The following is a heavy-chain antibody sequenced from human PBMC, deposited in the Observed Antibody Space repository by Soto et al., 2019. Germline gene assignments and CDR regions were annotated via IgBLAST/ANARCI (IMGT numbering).Heavy chain of an antibody. V-gene: IGHV3-21*01. CDR2: ISSSSSYI. J-gene: IGHJ3*02. D-gene: IGHD6-13*01. CDR3: ARDPGVAAANLSPAFDI. CDR1: GFTFSSYS. Sequence: GGSLRLSCAASGFTFSSYSMNWVRQAPGKGLEWVSSISSSSSYIYYADSVKGRFTISRDNAKNSLYLQMNSLRAEDTAVYYCARDPGVAAANLSPAFDIWGQGTMVTVSS.